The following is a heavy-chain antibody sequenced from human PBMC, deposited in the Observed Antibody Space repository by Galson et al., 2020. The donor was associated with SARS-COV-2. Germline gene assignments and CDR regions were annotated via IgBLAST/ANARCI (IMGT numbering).Heavy chain of an antibody. CDR3: ANSVTYYDFWSGWYYDY. CDR1: GFTFSSYA. V-gene: IGHV3-23*01. J-gene: IGHJ4*02. D-gene: IGHD3-3*01. CDR2: ISSSGGST. Sequence: GGSLRLSCAASGFTFSSYAMSWVRQAPGKGLEWVSAISSSGGSTYYADSVKGRFTISRDNSKNTLYLQMNSLRAEDTAVYYCANSVTYYDFWSGWYYDYWGQGTLVTVSS.